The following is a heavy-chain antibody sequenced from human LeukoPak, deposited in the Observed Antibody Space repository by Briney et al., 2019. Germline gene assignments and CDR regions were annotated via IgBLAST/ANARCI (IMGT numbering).Heavy chain of an antibody. J-gene: IGHJ6*01. CDR2: INPNRGGT. Sequence: GSSVNVSRKASGYTFNGYLMHWVGQAPGQGLEWMGWINPNRGGTNYAQKFQGRVTMTRDTSISTAYMELSRLRSDDTAVYYCAILTAVPGTSYYGMDVWGQGTTVTVSS. D-gene: IGHD6-19*01. CDR1: GYTFNGYL. V-gene: IGHV1-2*02. CDR3: AILTAVPGTSYYGMDV.